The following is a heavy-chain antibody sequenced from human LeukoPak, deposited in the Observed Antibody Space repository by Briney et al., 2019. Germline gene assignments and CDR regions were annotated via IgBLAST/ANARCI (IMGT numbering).Heavy chain of an antibody. D-gene: IGHD4-11*01. CDR3: ARVGTDYLSDY. V-gene: IGHV5-51*01. CDR2: IYPGDSDT. CDR1: GYSFSTYW. Sequence: GESLKISCQASGYSFSTYWIGWVRQLPGKGLEWMGIIYPGDSDTKYSPSFQGQVTISADKSSRTASLQWSSLKASDTAMYYCARVGTDYLSDYWGQGTLVTVSS. J-gene: IGHJ4*02.